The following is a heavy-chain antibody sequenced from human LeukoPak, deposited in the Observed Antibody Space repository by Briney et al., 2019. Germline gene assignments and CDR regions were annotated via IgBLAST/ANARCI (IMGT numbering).Heavy chain of an antibody. J-gene: IGHJ4*02. CDR1: GYTFTGYY. CDR2: INTNTGNP. CDR3: AREGSSGWSRLLSD. Sequence: ASVKVSCKASGYTFTGYYMHWVRQAPGQGLEWMGWINTNTGNPTYAQGFTGRFAFSLDTSVSTAYLQISSLKAEDTAVYYCAREGSSGWSRLLSDWGQGTLVTVSS. D-gene: IGHD6-19*01. V-gene: IGHV7-4-1*02.